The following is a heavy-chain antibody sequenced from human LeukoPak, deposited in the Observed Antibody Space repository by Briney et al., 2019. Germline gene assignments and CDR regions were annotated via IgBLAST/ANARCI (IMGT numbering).Heavy chain of an antibody. CDR2: IYYSGST. V-gene: IGHV4-39*01. D-gene: IGHD1-26*01. Sequence: ESGPGLVKPSETLSLTCTVAGGSISNSSYYWGWIRQSPGKGLEWMGSIYYSGSTYYNPSLRSRVTIFVDTSKNQCSLRLSSVTAADTAVYYCARRAGRPRYFDYWGQGTLVTVSS. CDR1: GGSISNSSYY. J-gene: IGHJ4*02. CDR3: ARRAGRPRYFDY.